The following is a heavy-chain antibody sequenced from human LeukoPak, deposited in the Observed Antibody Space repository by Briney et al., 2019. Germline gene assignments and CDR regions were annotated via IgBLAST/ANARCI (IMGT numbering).Heavy chain of an antibody. CDR1: GYTFTSYY. CDR2: INPSGGST. CDR3: ARVGSHHDAFGI. D-gene: IGHD1-26*01. V-gene: IGHV1-46*01. J-gene: IGHJ3*02. Sequence: ASVKVSCKASGYTFTSYYMHWVRQAPGQGLEWMGIINPSGGSTSYAQKFQGRVTMTRDTSTSTVYMELSRLRSDDTAVYYCARVGSHHDAFGIWGQGTMVTVSS.